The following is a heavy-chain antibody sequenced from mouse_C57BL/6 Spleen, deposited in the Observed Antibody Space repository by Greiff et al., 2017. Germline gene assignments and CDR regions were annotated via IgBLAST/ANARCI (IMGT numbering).Heavy chain of an antibody. V-gene: IGHV1-50*01. J-gene: IGHJ3*01. Sequence: QVQLQQPGAELVKPGASVKLSCKASGYTFTSYWMPWVKQRPGQGLEWIGEIDPSDSYTNYNQKFKGKATLTVDTSYSTAYMQLSSLTSEDSAVYYCARKRLRGNYGAWLAYWGQGTLVTVSA. D-gene: IGHD2-1*01. CDR3: ARKRLRGNYGAWLAY. CDR2: IDPSDSYT. CDR1: GYTFTSYW.